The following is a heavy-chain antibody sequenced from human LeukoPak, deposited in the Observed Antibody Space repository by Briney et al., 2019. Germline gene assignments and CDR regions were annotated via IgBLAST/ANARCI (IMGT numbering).Heavy chain of an antibody. J-gene: IGHJ4*02. Sequence: GSLRLSCAASGFTFSSYGMHWVRQAPGKGLEWVAVISYDGSNKYYADSVKGRFAISRDKSKSTLNLQMNSLRAEDTAVYYCAKEFRQMTNFDYWGQGTLVTVSS. CDR2: ISYDGSNK. V-gene: IGHV3-30*18. CDR3: AKEFRQMTNFDY. CDR1: GFTFSSYG. D-gene: IGHD5-24*01.